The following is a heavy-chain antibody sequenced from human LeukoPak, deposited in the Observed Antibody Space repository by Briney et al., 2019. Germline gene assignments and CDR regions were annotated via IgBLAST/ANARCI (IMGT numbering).Heavy chain of an antibody. D-gene: IGHD3/OR15-3a*01. CDR1: GGSISSSSYY. Sequence: PSETLSLTCTVSGGSISSSSYYWGWIRQPPGKGLEWIGSIYYSGSTYYNPPLKSRVTISVDTSKNQFSLKLSSVTAADTAVYYCARLDKYYFDYWGQGTLVTVSS. J-gene: IGHJ4*02. CDR3: ARLDKYYFDY. CDR2: IYYSGST. V-gene: IGHV4-39*01.